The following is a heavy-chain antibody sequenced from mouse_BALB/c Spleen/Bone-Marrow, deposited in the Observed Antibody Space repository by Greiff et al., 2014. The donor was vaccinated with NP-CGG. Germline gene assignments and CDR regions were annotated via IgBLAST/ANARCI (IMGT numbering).Heavy chain of an antibody. CDR3: ARDYYGSSYAIDY. CDR2: INSNGGST. V-gene: IGHV5-6-3*01. D-gene: IGHD1-1*01. CDR1: GFTFSSYG. J-gene: IGHJ4*01. Sequence: DVMLVESGGGLVQPGGSLKLSCAASGFTFSSYGMSWVRQTPDKRLELVATINSNGGSTYYPDSVKGRFTISRDNAKNTLYLQMSSLKSEDTAMYYCARDYYGSSYAIDYWGQGTSVTVSS.